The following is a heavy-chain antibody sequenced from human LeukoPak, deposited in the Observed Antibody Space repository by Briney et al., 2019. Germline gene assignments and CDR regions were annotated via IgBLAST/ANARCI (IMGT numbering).Heavy chain of an antibody. Sequence: GGSLRLSCAASGFTFDDYAMHWVRQAPGKGLEWVSLISWDGGSTYYADSVKGRFTISRDNSKNSLYLQMNSLRAEDTALYYCAEDYAPGGYYYYYYMDVWGEGTTVTVSS. D-gene: IGHD2-2*01. CDR2: ISWDGGST. J-gene: IGHJ6*03. CDR1: GFTFDDYA. V-gene: IGHV3-43D*03. CDR3: AEDYAPGGYYYYYYMDV.